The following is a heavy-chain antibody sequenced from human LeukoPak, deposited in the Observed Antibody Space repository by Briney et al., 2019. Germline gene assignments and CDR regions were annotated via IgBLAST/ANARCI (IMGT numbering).Heavy chain of an antibody. J-gene: IGHJ6*02. CDR3: AKRASTVSSAFYGMDV. Sequence: GGSLRLSCAASGFTFSSYAMSWVRQAPGKGLEWASAISGSGGSTYYADSVKGRFTISRDNSKNTLFLQMNSLRAEDTAIYYCAKRASTVSSAFYGMDVWGQGTTVTVSS. CDR1: GFTFSSYA. CDR2: ISGSGGST. V-gene: IGHV3-23*01. D-gene: IGHD4-11*01.